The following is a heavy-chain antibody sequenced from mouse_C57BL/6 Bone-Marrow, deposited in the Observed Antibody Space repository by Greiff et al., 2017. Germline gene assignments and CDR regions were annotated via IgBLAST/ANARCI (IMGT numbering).Heavy chain of an antibody. V-gene: IGHV1-9*01. CDR3: ARMVTTGVYYAMDY. CDR2: ILPGSGST. J-gene: IGHJ4*01. D-gene: IGHD2-3*01. CDR1: GYTFTGYW. Sequence: QVQLKQSGAELMKPGASVKLSCKATGYTFTGYWIEWVKQRPGHGLEWIGEILPGSGSTNYNEKFKGKATFTADTSSTTAYMQLSSLTTEDSAVYYCARMVTTGVYYAMDYGGQGTSVTVSS.